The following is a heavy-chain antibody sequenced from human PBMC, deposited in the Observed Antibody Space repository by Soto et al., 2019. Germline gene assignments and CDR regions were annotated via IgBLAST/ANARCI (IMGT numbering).Heavy chain of an antibody. D-gene: IGHD6-13*01. V-gene: IGHV4-4*02. CDR1: GGSISSVHC. J-gene: IGHJ6*02. CDR3: ARHRAAAAPYYYYYAMDV. Sequence: ASLSLTCAVSGGSISSVHCGGWVRHPPGKGLEWIGEIYHSGSTNYNPSLKSRVTISVDKSKNHFSLRLSSVTAADTAVYYCARHRAAAAPYYYYYAMDVWGQGTTVTVSS. CDR2: IYHSGST.